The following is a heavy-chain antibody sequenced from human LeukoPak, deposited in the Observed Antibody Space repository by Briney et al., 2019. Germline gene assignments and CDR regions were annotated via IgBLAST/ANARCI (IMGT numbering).Heavy chain of an antibody. Sequence: GGSLRLSCAASGFTFSSYAMSWVRQAPGKGLEWVSSISSSSSYIYYADSVKGRFTISRDNAKNSLYLQMNSLRAEDTAVYYCARSRITIFGVVIAPMDAWGQGTTVTVSS. J-gene: IGHJ6*02. V-gene: IGHV3-21*01. CDR3: ARSRITIFGVVIAPMDA. D-gene: IGHD3-3*01. CDR2: ISSSSSYI. CDR1: GFTFSSYA.